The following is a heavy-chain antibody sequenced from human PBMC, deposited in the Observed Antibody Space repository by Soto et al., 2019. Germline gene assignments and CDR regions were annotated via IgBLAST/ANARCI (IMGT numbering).Heavy chain of an antibody. D-gene: IGHD6-6*01. CDR2: IIPIFGTA. V-gene: IGHV1-69*13. J-gene: IGHJ6*02. CDR3: ASRPPQGYYYYYGMDV. CDR1: GGTFSSYS. Sequence: ASVKVSCKASGGTFSSYSISWVRQAPGQGLEWMGGIIPIFGTANYAQKFQGRVTITADESTSTAYMKLSSLRSGDTAVYYCASRPPQGYYYYYGMDVWGQGTTVTVSS.